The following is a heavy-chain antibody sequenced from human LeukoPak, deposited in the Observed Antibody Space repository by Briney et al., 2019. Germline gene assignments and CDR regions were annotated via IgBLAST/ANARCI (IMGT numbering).Heavy chain of an antibody. V-gene: IGHV4-34*01. Sequence: SETLSLTCAVYGGSFSGYYWSWIRQPPGKGLEWIVEINHSGSTNYNPSLKSRVTISVDTSKNQFSLKLSSVTAADTAVYYCARHPYYYDSSGYYYRPFYFDYWGQGTLVTVSS. CDR1: GGSFSGYY. CDR2: INHSGST. CDR3: ARHPYYYDSSGYYYRPFYFDY. J-gene: IGHJ4*02. D-gene: IGHD3-22*01.